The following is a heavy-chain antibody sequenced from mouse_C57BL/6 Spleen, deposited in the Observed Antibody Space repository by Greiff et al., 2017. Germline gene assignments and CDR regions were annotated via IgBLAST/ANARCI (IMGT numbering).Heavy chain of an antibody. CDR2: ISAGGSYT. CDR1: GFTFSSYA. CDR3: ARDYDRGGFDY. Sequence: DVMLVESGGGLVKPGGSLKLSCEASGFTFSSYAMSWVRQTPEQRLEWVATISAGGSYTYYPDNVKGRCTHSRDKSKNNLYMQMCHLKSEDTAMYYCARDYDRGGFDYWGQGTTLTVSS. D-gene: IGHD2-12*01. J-gene: IGHJ2*01. V-gene: IGHV5-4*01.